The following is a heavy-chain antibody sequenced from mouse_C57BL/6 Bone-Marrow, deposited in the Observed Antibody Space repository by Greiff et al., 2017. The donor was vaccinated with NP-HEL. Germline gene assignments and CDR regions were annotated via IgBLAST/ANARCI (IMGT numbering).Heavy chain of an antibody. D-gene: IGHD1-1*01. CDR3: ARHPSYGSSYWYFDV. CDR2: ISNLAYSI. Sequence: EVHLVESGGGLVQPGGSLKLSCAASGFTFSDYGMAWVRQAPRKGPEWVAFISNLAYSIYYADTVTGRFTISRENAKNTLYLEMSSLRSEDTAMYYCARHPSYGSSYWYFDVWGTGTTVTVSS. CDR1: GFTFSDYG. V-gene: IGHV5-15*01. J-gene: IGHJ1*03.